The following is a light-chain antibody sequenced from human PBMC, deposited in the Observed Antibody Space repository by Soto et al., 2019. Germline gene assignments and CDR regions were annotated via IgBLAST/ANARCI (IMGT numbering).Light chain of an antibody. CDR3: QQYNKWPPIT. CDR2: GAS. J-gene: IGKJ5*01. Sequence: ETVMTQSPATLSVSPGERVALSCRASQSVSSNLAWYQQKPGQAPRLLIFGASTRATGIPARFSGSGSGTEFTLTISSLQSEDFAVYYCQQYNKWPPITFGQGTRLEIK. CDR1: QSVSSN. V-gene: IGKV3-15*01.